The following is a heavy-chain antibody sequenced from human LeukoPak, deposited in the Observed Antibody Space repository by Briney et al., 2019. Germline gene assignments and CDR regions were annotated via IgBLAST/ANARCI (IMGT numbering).Heavy chain of an antibody. CDR3: ATSPRQTTVIRGGVYY. Sequence: ASVKVSCKASGYTFTSYAMHWVRQAPGQRLEWMGWINAGNGNTKYSQKFQGRVTITRDTSASTAYMELSRLRSDDMAVYYCATSPRQTTVIRGGVYYWGQGTLVTVSS. V-gene: IGHV1-3*01. J-gene: IGHJ4*02. CDR1: GYTFTSYA. CDR2: INAGNGNT. D-gene: IGHD4-11*01.